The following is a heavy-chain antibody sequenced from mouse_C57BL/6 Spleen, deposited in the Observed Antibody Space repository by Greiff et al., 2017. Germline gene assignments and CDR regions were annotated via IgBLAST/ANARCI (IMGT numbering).Heavy chain of an antibody. J-gene: IGHJ4*01. CDR1: GYTFTDYN. V-gene: IGHV1-18*01. D-gene: IGHD1-1*01. CDR3: ARPGSSYGAMYY. Sequence: VVQPGASVKIPCKASGYTFTDYNMDWVKQSQGKSIEWIGDINANNGGTNNNQKVKGKATLTVDKSSSTAYMGLRSLTSEDTAVSYCARPGSSYGAMYYWGQGTSVTVSS. CDR2: INANNGGT.